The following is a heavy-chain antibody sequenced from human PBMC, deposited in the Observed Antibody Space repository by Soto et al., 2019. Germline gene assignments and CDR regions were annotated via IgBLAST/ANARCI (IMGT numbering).Heavy chain of an antibody. CDR1: GFTFSTFA. Sequence: EVHLLESGGVLVQPGGSLRLSCTASGFTFSTFAMSWVRQAPGKGLEWVSTIFPSGDGSYYADSVKGRFTISRENSKNTLYLHINSLRPEDTAIYFCTRDYGSYGGLDRTDLFDYWGQGTLVTVSS. D-gene: IGHD2-21*01. J-gene: IGHJ4*02. CDR3: TRDYGSYGGLDRTDLFDY. V-gene: IGHV3-23*01. CDR2: IFPSGDGS.